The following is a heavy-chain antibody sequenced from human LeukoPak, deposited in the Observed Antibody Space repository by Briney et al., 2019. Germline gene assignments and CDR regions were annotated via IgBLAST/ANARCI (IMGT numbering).Heavy chain of an antibody. CDR2: GDYSGGT. V-gene: IGHV4-39*07. D-gene: IGHD3-9*01. CDR1: GDSFSSVKDY. CDR3: ARDRHDILTGYYNWFDP. Sequence: SETLSLTCTVSGDSFSSVKDYWAWIRQPPGKGLEWIASGDYSGGTYYNPSLESRVTISADMSKNQFSLKLSSVTAADTAVYYCARDRHDILTGYYNWFDPWGQGTLVTVSS. J-gene: IGHJ5*02.